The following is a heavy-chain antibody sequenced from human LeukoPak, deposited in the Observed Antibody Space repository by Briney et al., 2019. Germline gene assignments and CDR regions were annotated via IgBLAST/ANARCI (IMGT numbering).Heavy chain of an antibody. V-gene: IGHV4-59*02. D-gene: IGHD3-16*01. CDR2: ILFSGTT. CDR3: ARRIIARGLGQENWFDP. J-gene: IGHJ5*02. CDR1: GASVTSYY. Sequence: SETLSLTCTVSGASVTSYYWNWIRQPPGKGLEWIGYILFSGTTNYNPSLNSRVTMSLDTSKNQFSLELSSVTAADTAVYYCARRIIARGLGQENWFDPWGQGILVTVSS.